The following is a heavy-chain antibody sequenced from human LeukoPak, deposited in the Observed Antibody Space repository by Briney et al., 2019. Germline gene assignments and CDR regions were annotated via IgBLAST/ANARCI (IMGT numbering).Heavy chain of an antibody. D-gene: IGHD3-16*02. J-gene: IGHJ4*02. V-gene: IGHV1-18*01. CDR3: ARGPPYYDYVWGSYRLIAEYYFDY. CDR1: GYTFTSYG. CDR2: ISAYNGNT. Sequence: GASVKVSCKASGYTFTSYGISWVRQAPGQGLEWMGWISAYNGNTNYAQKLQGRVTMTTDTSTSTAYMELRSLRSDDTAVYYCARGPPYYDYVWGSYRLIAEYYFDYWGQGTLVTVSS.